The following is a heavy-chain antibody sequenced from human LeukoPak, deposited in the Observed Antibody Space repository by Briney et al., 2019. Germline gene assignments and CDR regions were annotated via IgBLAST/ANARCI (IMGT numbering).Heavy chain of an antibody. V-gene: IGHV4-4*02. D-gene: IGHD3-10*01. CDR2: IYHSGST. CDR3: ARHALYYYGSGSYPRIHTNYYYYYMDV. CDR1: GGSISSSYW. J-gene: IGHJ6*03. Sequence: PSETLSLTCAVSGGSISSSYWWTWVRQPPGKGLEWIGEIYHSGSTNYNPSLESRVSISVDKSKNQFSLKLSSVTAADTAVYYCARHALYYYGSGSYPRIHTNYYYYYMDVWGKGTTVTISS.